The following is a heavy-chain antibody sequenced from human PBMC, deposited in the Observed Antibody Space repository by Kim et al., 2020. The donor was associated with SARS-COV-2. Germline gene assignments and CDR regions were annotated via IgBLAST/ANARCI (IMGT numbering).Heavy chain of an antibody. CDR1: GFTFSSYA. CDR3: AWGVRGVTYFDY. V-gene: IGHV3-23*01. Sequence: GGSLRLSCAASGFTFSSYAMSWVRQAPGKGLEWVSAISGSGGSTYYADSVKGRFTISRDNSKNTLYLQMTSLRAEDTAVYYCAWGVRGVTYFDYWGQGTLVTVSS. D-gene: IGHD3-10*01. J-gene: IGHJ4*02. CDR2: ISGSGGST.